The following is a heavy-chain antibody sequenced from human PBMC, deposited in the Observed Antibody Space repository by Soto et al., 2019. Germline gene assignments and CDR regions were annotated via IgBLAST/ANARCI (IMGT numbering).Heavy chain of an antibody. J-gene: IGHJ4*02. V-gene: IGHV3-48*03. Sequence: PGGSLRLSCAASGFTFSSYEMNWVRQAPGKGLEWVSYISSSGSTIYYADSVKGRFTISRDNAKNSLYLQMNSLRAEDTAVYYCARARGLLVHGGYWGQGTLVTVSS. CDR3: ARARGLLVHGGY. CDR2: ISSSGSTI. CDR1: GFTFSSYE. D-gene: IGHD2-8*02.